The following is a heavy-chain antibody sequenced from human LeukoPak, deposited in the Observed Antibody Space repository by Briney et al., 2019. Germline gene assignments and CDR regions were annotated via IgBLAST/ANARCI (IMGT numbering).Heavy chain of an antibody. D-gene: IGHD5-24*01. J-gene: IGHJ5*02. CDR1: GGSISSSNW. V-gene: IGHV4-4*02. Sequence: SGTLSLTCAVSGGSISSSNWWSWVRQPPGKGLEWIGEIYHSGSTNYNPSLKSRVTISVDKSKNQFSLKLSSVTAADTAVYYCARHTAEKYNWFDRWGQGTLVTVSS. CDR3: ARHTAEKYNWFDR. CDR2: IYHSGST.